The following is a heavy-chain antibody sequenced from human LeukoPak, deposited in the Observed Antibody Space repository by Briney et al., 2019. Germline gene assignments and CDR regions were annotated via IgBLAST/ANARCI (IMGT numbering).Heavy chain of an antibody. CDR3: ARGELGYCSGGSCYSPD. CDR2: MNPNSSNT. D-gene: IGHD2-15*01. V-gene: IGHV1-8*01. Sequence: ASVKVSCTASGYTFTSYDINWVRQATGQGLEWMGWMNPNSSNTGYAQKFQGRVTMTRNTSISTAYMELSSLRSEDTAVYYCARGELGYCSGGSCYSPDWGQGTLVTVSS. J-gene: IGHJ4*02. CDR1: GYTFTSYD.